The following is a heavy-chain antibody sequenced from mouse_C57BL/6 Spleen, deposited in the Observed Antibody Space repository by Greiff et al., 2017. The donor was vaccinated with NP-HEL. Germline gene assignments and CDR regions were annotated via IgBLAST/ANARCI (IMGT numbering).Heavy chain of an antibody. CDR3: ARRSYYGNSYYFDY. V-gene: IGHV1-54*01. J-gene: IGHJ2*01. Sequence: VQLQQSGAELVRPGTSVKVSCKASGYAFTNYLIEWVKQRPGQGLEWIGVINPGSGGTNYNEKFKGKATLTADKSSSTAYMQLSSLTSEDSAVYFCARRSYYGNSYYFDYLGQGTTLTVSS. CDR1: GYAFTNYL. CDR2: INPGSGGT. D-gene: IGHD2-1*01.